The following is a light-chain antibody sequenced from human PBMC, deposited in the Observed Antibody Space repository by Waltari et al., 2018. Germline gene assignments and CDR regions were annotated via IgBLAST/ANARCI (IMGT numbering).Light chain of an antibody. V-gene: IGLV7-43*01. CDR2: STS. CDR1: TGAVTGGYA. Sequence: QTVVTQEPSLTVSPGGTVTPTCPSSTGAVTGGYAPNWFQQKPGQAPQALIYSTSNKRSWTAARCSGSLLGGKAALKLSDVQPEDEGDYYCLLYFGGGSVMFGGGTKVTVL. J-gene: IGLJ3*02. CDR3: LLYFGGGSVM.